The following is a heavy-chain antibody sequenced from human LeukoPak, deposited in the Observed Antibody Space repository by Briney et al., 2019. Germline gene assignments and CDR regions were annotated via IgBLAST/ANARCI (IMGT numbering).Heavy chain of an antibody. V-gene: IGHV1-46*01. CDR2: INPSGGST. CDR1: GGTFSSYA. CDR3: ATEPANYYDSSGLNDY. J-gene: IGHJ4*02. D-gene: IGHD3-22*01. Sequence: GASVKVSCKASGGTFSSYAISWVRQAPGQGLEWMGIINPSGGSTSYAQKFQGRVTMTRDTSTSTVYMELSSLRSEDTAVYYCATEPANYYDSSGLNDYWGQGTLVTVSS.